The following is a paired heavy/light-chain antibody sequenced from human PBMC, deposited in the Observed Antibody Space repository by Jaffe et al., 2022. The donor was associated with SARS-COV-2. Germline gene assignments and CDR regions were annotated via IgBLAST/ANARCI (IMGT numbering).Light chain of an antibody. CDR1: SSDVGAYNY. CDR2: DVN. Sequence: QSALTQPASVSGSPGQSITISCTGTSSDVGAYNYVSWYQQHPGKAPKLMIYDVNNRPSGVSNRFSGSKSGNTASLTISGLQAEDEADYYCSSYTSSSTEVFGTGTKVTVL. J-gene: IGLJ1*01. CDR3: SSYTSSSTEV. V-gene: IGLV2-14*01.
Heavy chain of an antibody. Sequence: EVQLVESGGGLVQPGGSLRLSCVASGFSFSRYWMHWVRQAPGKGLGWVSRINNDGSWTTYADTVKGRFTISRDNAKNTLYLQMNSLRVEDTAVYYCARVGYCSGGSCRGMDVWGQGTTVTVSS. J-gene: IGHJ6*02. CDR2: INNDGSWT. CDR3: ARVGYCSGGSCRGMDV. V-gene: IGHV3-74*01. CDR1: GFSFSRYW. D-gene: IGHD2-15*01.